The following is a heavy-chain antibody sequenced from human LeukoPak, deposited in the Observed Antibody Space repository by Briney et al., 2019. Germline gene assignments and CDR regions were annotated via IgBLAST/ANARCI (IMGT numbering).Heavy chain of an antibody. CDR2: IYYSGST. Sequence: PSETLSLTCNVSGGSLSSYYWSWVRQPPGKGLEWIGYIYYSGSTNYNPSLKNRVTISVDTSKNQFSLKLSSVTAADTAVYYCARDLATAATADRAFDIWGPGTMVTVS. J-gene: IGHJ3*02. CDR3: ARDLATAATADRAFDI. D-gene: IGHD6-13*01. V-gene: IGHV4-59*01. CDR1: GGSLSSYY.